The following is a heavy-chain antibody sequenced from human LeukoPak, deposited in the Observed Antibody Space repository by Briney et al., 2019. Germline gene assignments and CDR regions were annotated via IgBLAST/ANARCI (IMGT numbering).Heavy chain of an antibody. CDR1: GFTFSSYS. V-gene: IGHV3-21*01. J-gene: IGHJ1*01. CDR3: ARYGTPHCSSTSCYGHFQH. CDR2: ISSSSSYI. D-gene: IGHD2-2*01. Sequence: GGSLRLSCAASGFTFSSYSMNWVRQAPGKGLEWVSSISSSSSYIYYADSVKGRFTISRDNAKNSLYLQMNSLRAEDTAVYYCARYGTPHCSSTSCYGHFQHWGQGTLVTVSS.